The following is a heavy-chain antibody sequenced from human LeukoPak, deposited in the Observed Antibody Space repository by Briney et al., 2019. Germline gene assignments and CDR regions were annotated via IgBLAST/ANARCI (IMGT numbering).Heavy chain of an antibody. CDR1: GGSISSYY. J-gene: IGHJ4*02. D-gene: IGHD1-26*01. CDR2: IYYSGST. Sequence: SETLSLTCTVSGGSISSYYWSWIRQPPGKGLEWIGYIYYSGSTNYNPSLKSRVTTSVDTSKNQFSLKLSSVTAADTAVYYCARLVVSGSYSNLDYWGQGTLVTVSS. V-gene: IGHV4-59*01. CDR3: ARLVVSGSYSNLDY.